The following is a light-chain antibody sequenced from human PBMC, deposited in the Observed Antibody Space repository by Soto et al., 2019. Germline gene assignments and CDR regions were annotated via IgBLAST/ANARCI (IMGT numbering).Light chain of an antibody. CDR2: AAS. V-gene: IGKV3-20*01. J-gene: IGKJ5*01. CDR3: QQYGSSPST. Sequence: EIVLTQSPGTLSLSPGERATLSCRTSQSIRDSYLAWYQQKPGQAPRLLIYAASSRATGIPDRFSGSGSGTDFSLTISRLEPEDFAVYYCQQYGSSPSTFGQGTRLENK. CDR1: QSIRDSY.